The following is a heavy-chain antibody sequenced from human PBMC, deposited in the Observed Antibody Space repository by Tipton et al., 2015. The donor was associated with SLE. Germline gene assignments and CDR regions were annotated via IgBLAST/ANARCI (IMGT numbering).Heavy chain of an antibody. CDR1: GASMNSGSYS. CDR3: AREKSDFWSGYYPYYYGMDV. CDR2: IDSSGNT. V-gene: IGHV4-61*09. J-gene: IGHJ6*02. Sequence: TLSLTCSVSGASMNSGSYSWHWIRQPAGKALQWLGHIDSSGNTYYNPSLRSRVSISVDVSRNQFSLTLNSVTAADTAVYYCAREKSDFWSGYYPYYYGMDVWGQGTTVTVSS. D-gene: IGHD3-3*01.